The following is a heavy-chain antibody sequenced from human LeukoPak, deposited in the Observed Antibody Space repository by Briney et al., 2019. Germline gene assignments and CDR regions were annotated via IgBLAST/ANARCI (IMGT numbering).Heavy chain of an antibody. CDR1: GGSFSSSNYY. CDR2: IYYSGST. D-gene: IGHD5-12*01. V-gene: IGHV4-39*01. CDR3: ARSPNSGYDPFDY. J-gene: IGHJ4*02. Sequence: PSETLSLTCTVSGGSFSSSNYYWGWIRQPPGKGLEWIGSIYYSGSTYYNPSLKSRVTISVDTSKNQFSLKLSSVTAADTAVYYCARSPNSGYDPFDYWGQGTLVTVSS.